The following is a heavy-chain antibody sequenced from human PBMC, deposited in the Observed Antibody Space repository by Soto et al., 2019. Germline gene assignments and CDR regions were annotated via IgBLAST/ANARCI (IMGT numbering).Heavy chain of an antibody. CDR2: IYHSGST. V-gene: IGHV4-4*02. CDR1: GGSITSSNW. D-gene: IGHD3-16*01. Sequence: QVLLQESGPGLVKPSGTLSLTCAVSGGSITSSNWWSWVRQPPGKGLEWIGEIYHSGSTNYNPSLKRRVTMSVDKSKTQVSLKLGSVTAADAAVYYCARGGLTFGGGPWGQGTLVTVSS. CDR3: ARGGLTFGGGP. J-gene: IGHJ5*02.